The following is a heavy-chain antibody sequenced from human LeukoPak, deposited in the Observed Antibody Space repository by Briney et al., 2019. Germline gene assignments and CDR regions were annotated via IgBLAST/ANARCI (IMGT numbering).Heavy chain of an antibody. CDR3: AGNNYDILTGYYPGSYY. CDR1: GYSISSGYY. J-gene: IGHJ4*02. CDR2: IYHSGST. V-gene: IGHV4-38-2*02. Sequence: SETLSLTCTVSGYSISSGYYWGWIRQPPGKGLEWIGSIYHSGSTYYNPSLKSRVTISVDTSKNQFSLKLSSVIAADTAVYYCAGNNYDILTGYYPGSYYWGQGTLVTVSS. D-gene: IGHD3-9*01.